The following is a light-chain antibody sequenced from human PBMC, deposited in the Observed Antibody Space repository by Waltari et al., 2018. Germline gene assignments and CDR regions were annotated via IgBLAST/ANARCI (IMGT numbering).Light chain of an antibody. CDR2: GVS. J-gene: IGLJ2*01. V-gene: IGLV2-23*02. Sequence: QSALTQPASVSGSPGQSITISCTGTSSDVGHYKRVLWSQQHPGKAPQRMIYGVSKRPSGVSYRFSGSKAGDMASLTISGLQPEDEAEYFCSSYAGSSKGVFGGGTKVTVL. CDR1: SSDVGHYKR. CDR3: SSYAGSSKGV.